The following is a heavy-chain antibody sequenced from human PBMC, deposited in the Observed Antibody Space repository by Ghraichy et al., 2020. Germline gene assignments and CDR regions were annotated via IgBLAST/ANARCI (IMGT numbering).Heavy chain of an antibody. D-gene: IGHD1-20*01. Sequence: GGSLRLSCAASGFTFSSYGMNWVRQAPGKGLEWVSGIAGATGTIYYADSVKGRFTISRDNAKNSLDLQLNSLRDEDTAVYFCVTGCNPANNCFDYWGQGALVTVSS. CDR1: GFTFSSYG. J-gene: IGHJ4*02. CDR2: IAGATGTI. CDR3: VTGCNPANNCFDY. V-gene: IGHV3-48*02.